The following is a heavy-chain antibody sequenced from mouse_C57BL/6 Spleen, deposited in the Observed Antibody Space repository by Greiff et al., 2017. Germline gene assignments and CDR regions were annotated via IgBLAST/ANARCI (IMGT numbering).Heavy chain of an antibody. Sequence: EVKLVESGGGLVKPGGSLKLSCAASGFTFSSYAMSWVRQTPEKRLEWVATISDGGSYTYYPDNVKGRFTISRDNAKNNLYLQMSHLKSEDTSRYYCARARYYGSSPAWFAYWGQGTLVTVSA. CDR1: GFTFSSYA. CDR2: ISDGGSYT. V-gene: IGHV5-4*03. J-gene: IGHJ3*01. CDR3: ARARYYGSSPAWFAY. D-gene: IGHD1-1*01.